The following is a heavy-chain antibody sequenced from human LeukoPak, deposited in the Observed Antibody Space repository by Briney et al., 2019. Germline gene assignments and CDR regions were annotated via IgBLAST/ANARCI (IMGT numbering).Heavy chain of an antibody. V-gene: IGHV3-23*01. CDR3: AKRGVVIRVILVGFHKEAYYFDS. J-gene: IGHJ4*02. Sequence: GGSLRLSCAVSGITLSNYGMSWVRQAPGKGLEWVAGISDSGGRTNYADPVKGRFTISRDNPKNTLYLQMNSLRAEDTAVYFCAKRGVVIRVILVGFHKEAYYFDSWGQGALATVSS. CDR2: ISDSGGRT. CDR1: GITLSNYG. D-gene: IGHD3-22*01.